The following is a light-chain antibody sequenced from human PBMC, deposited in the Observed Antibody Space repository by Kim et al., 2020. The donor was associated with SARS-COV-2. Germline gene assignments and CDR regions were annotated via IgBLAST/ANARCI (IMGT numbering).Light chain of an antibody. CDR3: QVWDSSSDHRVV. CDR2: DDS. J-gene: IGLJ2*01. V-gene: IGLV3-21*03. Sequence: PGKTARVSCGGNSIGSKSVRWYQQESGQAPVLVIYDDSDRPSGVPERFAGYNSGNTATLTISRVEAGDEADYYCQVWDSSSDHRVVFGGGTQLTVL. CDR1: SIGSKS.